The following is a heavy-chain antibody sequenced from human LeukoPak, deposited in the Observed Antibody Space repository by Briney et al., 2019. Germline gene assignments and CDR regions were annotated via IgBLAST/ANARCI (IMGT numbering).Heavy chain of an antibody. V-gene: IGHV3-21*04. J-gene: IGHJ4*02. Sequence: GGSLRLSCAASGFTFSSYSMNWVRQAPGKGLEWVSSIGSSSSSIYYADSVKGRFTISRDNSKNTLYLQMNSLRAEDTAVYYCANRNHYDSGSYYYYYFDYWGQGTLVTVSS. CDR1: GFTFSSYS. CDR2: IGSSSSSI. CDR3: ANRNHYDSGSYYYYYFDY. D-gene: IGHD3-10*01.